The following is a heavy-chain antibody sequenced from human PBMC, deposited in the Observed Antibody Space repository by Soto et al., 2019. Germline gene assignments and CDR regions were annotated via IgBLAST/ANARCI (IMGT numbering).Heavy chain of an antibody. J-gene: IGHJ4*02. D-gene: IGHD3-10*01. CDR3: ARAHRDYYGSGSYLPY. V-gene: IGHV4-61*01. Sequence: SSETLSLTCTVSGGSVSSGSYYWSWIRQPPGKGLEWIGYIYYSGSTNYNPSLKSRVTISVDTSKNQFSLKLSSVTAADTAVYYCARAHRDYYGSGSYLPYWGQGTLVTVSS. CDR1: GGSVSSGSYY. CDR2: IYYSGST.